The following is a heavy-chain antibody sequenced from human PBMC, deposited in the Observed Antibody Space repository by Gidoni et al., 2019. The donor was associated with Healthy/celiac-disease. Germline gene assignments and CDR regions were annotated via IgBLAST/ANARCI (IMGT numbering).Heavy chain of an antibody. J-gene: IGHJ5*02. CDR1: GFTVSDYY. Sequence: QVQLVESGGGLVKPGGSLRLSCAASGFTVSDYYMSWSRQAPGQGLEWVSYISSSGSTIYYADSVKGRFTISRDNAKNSLYLQMNSLRAEDTAVYYCVSPRGGSYPRGDNWFDPWGQGTLVTVSS. CDR3: VSPRGGSYPRGDNWFDP. V-gene: IGHV3-11*01. CDR2: ISSSGSTI. D-gene: IGHD1-26*01.